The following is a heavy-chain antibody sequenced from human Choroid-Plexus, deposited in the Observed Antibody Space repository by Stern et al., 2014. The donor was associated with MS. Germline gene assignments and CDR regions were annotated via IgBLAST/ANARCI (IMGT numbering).Heavy chain of an antibody. CDR3: AKDRQWSTYFFDY. D-gene: IGHD2-15*01. CDR1: GFTFSNFG. CDR2: ISYDGSDK. V-gene: IGHV3-30*18. Sequence: VQLVESGGGVAQPGRPLILSCAASGFTFSNFGMPWVRQAPGKGLEWVALISYDGSDKYYADSVKGRFTIFRDNSKNTLYMHMNSLRAEDTAVYYCAKDRQWSTYFFDYWGQGSLVTVSS. J-gene: IGHJ4*02.